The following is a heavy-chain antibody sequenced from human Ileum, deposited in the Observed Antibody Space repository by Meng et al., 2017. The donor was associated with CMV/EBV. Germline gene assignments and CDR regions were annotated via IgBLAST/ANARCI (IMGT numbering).Heavy chain of an antibody. Sequence: LQLQESGPGPAPPSDTLSLICTVSGGSISIGRHYWGWIRQPPGKGLEWIGILYYSGTTYYNPSLKSRVTMSVGTSENQFSLKMNSVTAADTAVYYCARWSPESSSWSGFDFWGQGTLVTVSS. V-gene: IGHV4-39*07. J-gene: IGHJ4*02. CDR1: GGSISIGRHY. CDR3: ARWSPESSSWSGFDF. D-gene: IGHD6-13*01. CDR2: LYYSGTT.